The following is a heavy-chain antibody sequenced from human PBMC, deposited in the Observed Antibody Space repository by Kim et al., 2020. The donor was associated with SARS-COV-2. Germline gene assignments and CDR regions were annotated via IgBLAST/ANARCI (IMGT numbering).Heavy chain of an antibody. D-gene: IGHD3-3*01. CDR1: GYTFTGYY. V-gene: IGHV1-2*06. J-gene: IGHJ6*02. CDR3: ARAGNFWSGYPTLDYYYYGMDV. CDR2: INPNSGGT. Sequence: ASVKVSCKASGYTFTGYYMHWVRQAPGQGLEWMGRINPNSGGTNYAQKFQGRVTMTRDTSISTAYMEPTRLRSDDTAVYYCARAGNFWSGYPTLDYYYYGMDVWGQGTTVTVSS.